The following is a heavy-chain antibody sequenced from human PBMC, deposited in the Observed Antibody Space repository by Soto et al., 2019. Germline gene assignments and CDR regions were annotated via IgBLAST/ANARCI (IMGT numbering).Heavy chain of an antibody. D-gene: IGHD6-19*01. CDR1: GYTFTGYY. V-gene: IGHV1-2*02. CDR2: INPNSGGT. J-gene: IGHJ5*02. Sequence: ASVKVSCKASGYTFTGYYMHWVRQAPGQGLEWMGWINPNSGGTNYAQKFQGRVTMTRDTSISTAYMELSRLRSEDTAVYYCARDAIAVAGTGKWFDPWGQGTLVTVSS. CDR3: ARDAIAVAGTGKWFDP.